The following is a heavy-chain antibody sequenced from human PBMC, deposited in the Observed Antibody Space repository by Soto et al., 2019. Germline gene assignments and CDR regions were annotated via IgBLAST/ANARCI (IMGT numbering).Heavy chain of an antibody. D-gene: IGHD2-15*01. CDR2: IYYIGST. CDR1: GGSISSGDYY. CDR3: ARDVGKIDY. J-gene: IGHJ4*01. V-gene: IGHV4-30-4*08. Sequence: QVQLQESGPGLVKPSQTLSRTSTVSGGSISSGDYYWSWIRQPPGKRLEWIGYIYYIGSTYYNPSRESRVTIAVDASKKEFSLKLSSVRAADMAAYYCARDVGKIDYWGDGTPVTVS.